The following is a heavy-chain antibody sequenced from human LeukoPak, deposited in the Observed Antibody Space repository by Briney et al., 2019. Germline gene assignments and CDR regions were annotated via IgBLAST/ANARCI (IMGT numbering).Heavy chain of an antibody. J-gene: IGHJ4*02. D-gene: IGHD2-21*01. CDR1: GFTFSSYW. Sequence: PGGSLRLSCAASGFTFSSYWMHWVRQAPGKGPDWVTFIRFDGRNDNYAASVRGRFTISRDNSKNTVYLQMNSLRADDTAVYYCVKDPGWGGDKDYWGQGTLVTVSS. CDR3: VKDPGWGGDKDY. CDR2: IRFDGRND. V-gene: IGHV3-30*02.